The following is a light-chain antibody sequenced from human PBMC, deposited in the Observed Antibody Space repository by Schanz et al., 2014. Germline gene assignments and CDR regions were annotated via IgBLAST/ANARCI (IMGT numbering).Light chain of an antibody. J-gene: IGKJ4*01. CDR3: QQRNNWLT. V-gene: IGKV3-11*01. Sequence: DIVLTQSPATLSVSPGERATLSCRASQSVSSNLAWYQQKPGQAPRLLIYGASTRATGIPARFSGRGSGTDFTLTISSLEPEDFAVYYCQQRNNWLTFGGGTKVEIK. CDR2: GAS. CDR1: QSVSSN.